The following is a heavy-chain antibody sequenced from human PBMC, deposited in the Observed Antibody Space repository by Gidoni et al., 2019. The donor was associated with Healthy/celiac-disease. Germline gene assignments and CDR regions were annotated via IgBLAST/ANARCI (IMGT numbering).Heavy chain of an antibody. CDR1: GFTFSSYW. J-gene: IGHJ6*02. D-gene: IGHD5-12*01. Sequence: EVQLVESGGGLVQPGGSLRLSCAASGFTFSSYWMSWVRQAPGKGLEWVANIKQDGSEKYYVDPVKGRFTISRDNAKNSLYLQMNSLRAEDTAVYYCARMPAGYSGYDDYGMDVWGQGTTVTVSS. CDR3: ARMPAGYSGYDDYGMDV. V-gene: IGHV3-7*01. CDR2: IKQDGSEK.